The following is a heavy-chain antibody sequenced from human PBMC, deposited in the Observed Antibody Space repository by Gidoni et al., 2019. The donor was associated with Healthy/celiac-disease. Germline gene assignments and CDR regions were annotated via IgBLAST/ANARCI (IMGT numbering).Heavy chain of an antibody. CDR3: ARSRGVAGTWDY. V-gene: IGHV4-59*01. Sequence: QVQLQESGPGLVKPSETLSLTCTVSGGSISSYYWSWIRQPPGKGLEWIGYIYYSGSTNYNPSLKSRVTISVDTSKNQFSLKLSSVTAADTAVYYCARSRGVAGTWDYWGQGTLVTVSS. J-gene: IGHJ4*02. CDR2: IYYSGST. CDR1: GGSISSYY. D-gene: IGHD6-19*01.